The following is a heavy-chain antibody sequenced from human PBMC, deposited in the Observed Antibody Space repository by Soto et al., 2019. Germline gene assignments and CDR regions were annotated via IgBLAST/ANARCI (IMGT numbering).Heavy chain of an antibody. V-gene: IGHV1-69*12. Sequence: QVQLVQSGAEVKKPGSSVKVSCKASGGTFSSYAISWVRQAPGQGLEWMGGIIPIFGTANYAQKFQGRVTITADESTSTADMELSSLRSEDTAVCYCARPLCTYCSGGSCGPPGYYDGRDVGGEGTTVAVSS. D-gene: IGHD2-15*01. J-gene: IGHJ6*04. CDR2: IIPIFGTA. CDR1: GGTFSSYA. CDR3: ARPLCTYCSGGSCGPPGYYDGRDV.